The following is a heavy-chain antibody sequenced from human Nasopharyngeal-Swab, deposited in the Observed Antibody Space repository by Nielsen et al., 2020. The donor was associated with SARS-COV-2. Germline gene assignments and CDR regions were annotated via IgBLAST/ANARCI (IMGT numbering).Heavy chain of an antibody. CDR2: ISCSGGST. V-gene: IGHV3-23*01. Sequence: GESLKTSCAASVFTFSSYAMSWVRQAPGMGLVWVSGISCSGGSTSYADSVNGGFTISRANSKNTLYLQMNSLRAEDTAVYYCAKLAYILTGYPDYWGQGTLVTVSS. CDR3: AKLAYILTGYPDY. CDR1: VFTFSSYA. J-gene: IGHJ4*02. D-gene: IGHD3-9*01.